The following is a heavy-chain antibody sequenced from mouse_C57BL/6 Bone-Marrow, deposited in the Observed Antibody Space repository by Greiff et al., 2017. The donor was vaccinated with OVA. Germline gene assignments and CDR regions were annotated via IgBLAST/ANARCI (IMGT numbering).Heavy chain of an antibody. V-gene: IGHV5-6*01. CDR2: ISSGGSYT. D-gene: IGHD1-1*01. Sequence: EVKVVESGGDLVKPGGSLKLSCAASGFTFSSYGMSWVRQTPDQRLEWVATISSGGSYTYYPDSVKGRFTISRDNATNTLYLQLSSLKSEDTAMYYCARHDEFYYDGSSPYWYFDVWGTGTTVTVSS. CDR1: GFTFSSYG. J-gene: IGHJ1*03. CDR3: ARHDEFYYDGSSPYWYFDV.